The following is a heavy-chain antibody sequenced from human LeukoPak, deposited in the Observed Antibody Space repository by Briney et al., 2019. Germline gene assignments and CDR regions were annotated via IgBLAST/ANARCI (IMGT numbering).Heavy chain of an antibody. D-gene: IGHD2-2*01. V-gene: IGHV4-59*01. CDR3: ARGREDCSSTSCYVFPDAFDI. J-gene: IGHJ3*02. Sequence: PSETLSLTCTVSGGSISSYYWSWIRQPPGKGLEWIGYIYDSGRTNYNPSLKSRVTISVATSKKQFSLKLSSVTAADPAVYYCARGREDCSSTSCYVFPDAFDIWGQGTKVTVSS. CDR2: IYDSGRT. CDR1: GGSISSYY.